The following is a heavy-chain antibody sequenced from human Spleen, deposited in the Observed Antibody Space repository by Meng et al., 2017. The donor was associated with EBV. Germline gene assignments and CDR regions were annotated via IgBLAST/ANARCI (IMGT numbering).Heavy chain of an antibody. CDR2: ISSSSDYI. Sequence: EVELGESGGGLVKPGGSLRLSCAASGFTFSNYSMNWVRQAPGKGLDWVSSISSSSDYIFDADSVRGRFTISRDNAKNSLYLQMNSLRAEDTAMYYCTRTSLKSWGQGTLVTVSS. D-gene: IGHD4/OR15-4a*01. CDR3: TRTSLKS. V-gene: IGHV3-21*01. CDR1: GFTFSNYS. J-gene: IGHJ4*02.